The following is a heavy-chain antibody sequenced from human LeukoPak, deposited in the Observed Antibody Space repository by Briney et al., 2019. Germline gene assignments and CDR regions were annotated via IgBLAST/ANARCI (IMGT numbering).Heavy chain of an antibody. CDR2: IYSSGTT. D-gene: IGHD3-22*01. CDR3: ARASYSYDISGWVPFDY. J-gene: IGHJ4*02. Sequence: SETLSLTCTVSGGSISSYYWSWIRQPAGKGLEWIGRIYSSGTTTYNPSLKSRVTISGDTSENQFSLRLSSVTAADTAVYYCARASYSYDISGWVPFDYWGQGTLVTVSS. V-gene: IGHV4-4*07. CDR1: GGSISSYY.